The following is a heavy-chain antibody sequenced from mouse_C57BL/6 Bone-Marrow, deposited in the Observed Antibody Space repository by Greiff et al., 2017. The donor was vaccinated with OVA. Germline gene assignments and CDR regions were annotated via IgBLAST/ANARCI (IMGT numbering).Heavy chain of an antibody. V-gene: IGHV3-6*01. Sequence: EVKLQESGPGLVKPSQSLSLTCSVTGYSITSGYYWNWIRQFPGNKLEWMGYISYDGSNNYNPSLKNRISITRDTSKNQFFLKLNSVTTEDTATYYCARPYYEDYWGQGTTLTVSS. CDR2: ISYDGSN. CDR3: ARPYYEDY. J-gene: IGHJ2*01. CDR1: GYSITSGYY. D-gene: IGHD1-1*01.